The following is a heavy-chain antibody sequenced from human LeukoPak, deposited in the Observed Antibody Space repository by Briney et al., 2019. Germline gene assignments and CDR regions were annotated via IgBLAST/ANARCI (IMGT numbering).Heavy chain of an antibody. J-gene: IGHJ4*02. CDR3: ARDRGGSYSAIDY. Sequence: PGGSLRLSCAASGFTFSSYVMSWVRQAPGKGLEWVSGISDSGGSTYYADSVKGRFTISRDNSKNTLYLQMNSLRAEDTAVYYCARDRGGSYSAIDYWGQGTLVTVSS. CDR2: ISDSGGST. CDR1: GFTFSSYV. V-gene: IGHV3-23*01. D-gene: IGHD1-26*01.